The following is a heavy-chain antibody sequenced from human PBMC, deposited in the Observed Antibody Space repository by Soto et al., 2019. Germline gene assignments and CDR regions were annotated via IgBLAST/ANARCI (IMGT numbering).Heavy chain of an antibody. Sequence: SVKVSCKASGGTFSSYAISWVRQAPGQGLEWMGGIIPIFGTANYAQKFQGRVTITADESTSTAYMELSSLRSEDTAVYYCASTPQYYDYVWGSYRPNYFDYWGQGTLVTVSS. V-gene: IGHV1-69*13. CDR1: GGTFSSYA. J-gene: IGHJ4*02. D-gene: IGHD3-16*02. CDR3: ASTPQYYDYVWGSYRPNYFDY. CDR2: IIPIFGTA.